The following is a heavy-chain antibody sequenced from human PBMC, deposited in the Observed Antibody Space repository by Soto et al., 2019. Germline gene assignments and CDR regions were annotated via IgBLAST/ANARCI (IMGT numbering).Heavy chain of an antibody. CDR1: GFAFSSYA. Sequence: EVQLLESGGGLVQPGGSLRLSCAASGFAFSSYAMTWVRQAPGKGLEWVSTISGSGDSTYYADSVKGRFTVSRENSKNTLCLQMHRLRAEDTAVYYCAKGFRAFDYWGQGTLVTVSS. CDR3: AKGFRAFDY. J-gene: IGHJ4*02. CDR2: ISGSGDST. V-gene: IGHV3-23*01.